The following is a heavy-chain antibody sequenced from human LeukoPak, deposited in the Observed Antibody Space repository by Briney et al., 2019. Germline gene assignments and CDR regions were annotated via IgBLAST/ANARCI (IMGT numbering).Heavy chain of an antibody. Sequence: PSETLSLTCAVYGGSFSGYYWSWIRQPPGKGLEWIGEINHSGSTNYNPSLKSRVSISVDTSKNQFSLKLSSVTAADTAVYYCARGYSSTVDYWGQGTLVTVSS. CDR2: INHSGST. CDR3: ARGYSSTVDY. J-gene: IGHJ4*02. CDR1: GGSFSGYY. D-gene: IGHD6-13*01. V-gene: IGHV4-34*01.